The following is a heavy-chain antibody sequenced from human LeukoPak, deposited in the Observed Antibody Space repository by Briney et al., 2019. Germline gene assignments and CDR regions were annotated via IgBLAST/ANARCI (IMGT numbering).Heavy chain of an antibody. J-gene: IGHJ4*01. V-gene: IGHV1-46*01. CDR2: GNPSGGST. Sequence: ASEKVSCKASGYTFTSYYMHWVRQAPGQGLEWMGRGNPSGGSTRYAQKFQGRVTMTRDTSTSTVYMELSSLRSEDTAVYFCARGYGSGEQFHFDFWGHGTLVTVSS. D-gene: IGHD3-10*01. CDR1: GYTFTSYY. CDR3: ARGYGSGEQFHFDF.